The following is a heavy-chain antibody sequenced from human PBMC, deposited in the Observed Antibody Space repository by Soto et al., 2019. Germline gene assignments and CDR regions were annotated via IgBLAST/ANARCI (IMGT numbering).Heavy chain of an antibody. Sequence: QVRLVQSGTEVKKPGASVMVSCKATGYTFANYAIHWVRQAPGQDFEWMGWINAGNGNTRNSQKFKGRVTFTRDTSATKAHTEVGSLRFEYTAVYYCAGDLSGWGLTNGHFGVDVWGQGTTVIVSS. CDR2: INAGNGNT. CDR3: AGDLSGWGLTNGHFGVDV. CDR1: GYTFANYA. V-gene: IGHV1-3*01. D-gene: IGHD3-16*01. J-gene: IGHJ6*02.